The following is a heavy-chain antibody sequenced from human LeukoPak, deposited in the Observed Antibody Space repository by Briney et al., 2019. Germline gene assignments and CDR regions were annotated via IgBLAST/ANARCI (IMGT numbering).Heavy chain of an antibody. CDR2: ISPYNGNT. CDR3: ARGGDTSGYYGY. D-gene: IGHD3-22*01. V-gene: IGHV1-18*01. Sequence: ASVKVSCKASGYTFTSYGISWVRQAPGQGLEWMAWISPYNGNTFYAQNLQGRVTLTTDTSTSTAYMELRSLRSDDTAVYYCARGGDTSGYYGYWGQGTLVTVSS. CDR1: GYTFTSYG. J-gene: IGHJ4*02.